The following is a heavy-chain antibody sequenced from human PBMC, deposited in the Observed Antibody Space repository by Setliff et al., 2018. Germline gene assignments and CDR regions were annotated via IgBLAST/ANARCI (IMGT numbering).Heavy chain of an antibody. CDR1: GYIFAGYY. CDR2: INPISGGA. J-gene: IGHJ4*02. Sequence: GASVKVSCKASGYIFAGYYMHWVRQTPGQGLEWMGWINPISGGANYAQKFQGRVTLTRDTSISTAYMELKNLRSDDTAVYYCARINFYVSSGYYYAPDFWGQGTLVTVSS. D-gene: IGHD3-22*01. V-gene: IGHV1-2*02. CDR3: ARINFYVSSGYYYAPDF.